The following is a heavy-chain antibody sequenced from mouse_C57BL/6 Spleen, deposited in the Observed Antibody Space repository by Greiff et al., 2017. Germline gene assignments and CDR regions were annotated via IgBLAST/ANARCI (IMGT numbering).Heavy chain of an antibody. V-gene: IGHV14-1*01. CDR2: IDPEDGAT. CDR3: TRGSGYLHYYAMDY. CDR1: GFYIKDYY. D-gene: IGHD3-2*02. Sequence: VQLQQSGAELVRPGASVKLSCTASGFYIKDYYMHWVKQRPEQGLEWIGRIDPEDGATEYAPKFQGKATMTADPSSNTAYLQLSSLTSEDTAVYYCTRGSGYLHYYAMDYWGQGTSVTVSS. J-gene: IGHJ4*01.